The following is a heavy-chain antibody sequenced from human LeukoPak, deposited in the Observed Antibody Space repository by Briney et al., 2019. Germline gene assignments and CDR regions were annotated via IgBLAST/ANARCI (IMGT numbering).Heavy chain of an antibody. CDR1: GYTFSGSY. J-gene: IGHJ4*02. V-gene: IGHV7-4-1*02. D-gene: IGHD3-22*01. CDR3: ARGLTYDYDPFDY. Sequence: ASVKVSCKASGYTFSGSYIHWVRQAPGQGLEWMGWINTNTGNPTYAQGFTGRFVFSLDTSVSTAYLQISSLKAEDTAVYYCARGLTYDYDPFDYWGQGTLVTVSS. CDR2: INTNTGNP.